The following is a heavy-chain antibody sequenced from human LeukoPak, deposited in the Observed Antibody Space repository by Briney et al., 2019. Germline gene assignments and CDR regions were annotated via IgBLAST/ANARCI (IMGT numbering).Heavy chain of an antibody. Sequence: GESLKISCRASGYSFTTYWIGWVRQMPGKDLEWMGVIFPADSDTRYSPSFQGQVTISADKSISTAYLQWSSLKASDTAMYYCASVYSSTSWDYWGQGTLVTVSS. CDR2: IFPADSDT. CDR1: GYSFTTYW. CDR3: ASVYSSTSWDY. J-gene: IGHJ4*02. D-gene: IGHD6-13*01. V-gene: IGHV5-51*01.